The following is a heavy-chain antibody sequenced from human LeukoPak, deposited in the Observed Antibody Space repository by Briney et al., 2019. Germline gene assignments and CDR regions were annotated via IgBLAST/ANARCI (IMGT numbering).Heavy chain of an antibody. D-gene: IGHD3-10*01. CDR2: IRYDGSNK. V-gene: IGHV3-30*02. CDR3: AKDYYYGSGSYTYYYYMDV. CDR1: GFTFSSYG. J-gene: IGHJ6*03. Sequence: PGGSLRLSCAASGFTFSSYGIHWVRQAPGKGLEWVAFIRYDGSNKYYADSVKGRFTISRDNSMNTLYLQMNSLRAEDTAVYYCAKDYYYGSGSYTYYYYMDVWGKGTTVTVSS.